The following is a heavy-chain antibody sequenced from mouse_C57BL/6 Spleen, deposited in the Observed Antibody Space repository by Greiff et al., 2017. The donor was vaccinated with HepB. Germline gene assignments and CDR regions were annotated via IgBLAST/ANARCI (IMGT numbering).Heavy chain of an antibody. CDR2: IYPGDGAT. CDR3: ARFPHSVGYFDV. V-gene: IGHV1-82*01. J-gene: IGHJ1*03. CDR1: GYAFSSSW. Sequence: QVQLQQSGPELVKPGASVKISCKASGYAFSSSWMNWVKQRPGKGLEWIGRIYPGDGATNYNGKFKGKATLTADKSSSTAYMQLSSLTSEDSAVYFCARFPHSVGYFDVWGTGTTVTVSS.